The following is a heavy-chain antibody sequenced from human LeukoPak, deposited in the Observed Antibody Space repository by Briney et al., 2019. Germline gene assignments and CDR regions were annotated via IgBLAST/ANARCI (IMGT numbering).Heavy chain of an antibody. CDR1: GGSISSSSYY. CDR3: ARRPFNSYGFTSSA. D-gene: IGHD5-18*01. V-gene: IGHV4-39*01. J-gene: IGHJ5*02. Sequence: SETLSLTCTVSGGSISSSSYYWGWIRQPPGKGLEWIGSIYYSGSTYYNPSLKSRVTISVDTSKNQFSLNLSSVTAADTAVYYCARRPFNSYGFTSSAWGQGTLVTVSS. CDR2: IYYSGST.